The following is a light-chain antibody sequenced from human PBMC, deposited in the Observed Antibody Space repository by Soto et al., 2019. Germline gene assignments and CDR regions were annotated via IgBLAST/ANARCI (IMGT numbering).Light chain of an antibody. CDR3: QQSGDTPPWT. CDR1: QSIRKY. V-gene: IGKV1-39*01. CDR2: AAS. Sequence: DIQMTQSPSSLCASXGDRVIITXXXSQSIRKYLNWYQHKPGKVPTLLIYAASSLQSGVPSRFSGSGSGTEFTLTITSLQPEDFATYYCQQSGDTPPWTFGQGTKVDIK. J-gene: IGKJ1*01.